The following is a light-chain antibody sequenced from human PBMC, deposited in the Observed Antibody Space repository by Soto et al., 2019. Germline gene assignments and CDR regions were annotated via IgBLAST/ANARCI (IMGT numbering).Light chain of an antibody. J-gene: IGKJ1*01. Sequence: ENVLTQSPGTLSLSPGERATLSCRASQSVRNNYLAWYQQKPGQAPRVLIYGASTRVTGVPDRFSGRGSGTAFTLPISRLEPEDFAADYRQRDGNSPWTFGQGTQVEIK. CDR3: QRDGNSPWT. V-gene: IGKV3-20*01. CDR1: QSVRNNY. CDR2: GAS.